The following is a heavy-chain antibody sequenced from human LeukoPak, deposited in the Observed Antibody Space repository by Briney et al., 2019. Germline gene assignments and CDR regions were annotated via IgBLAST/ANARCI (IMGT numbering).Heavy chain of an antibody. CDR2: ISAYNGNT. D-gene: IGHD2-2*01. J-gene: IGHJ2*01. CDR3: ARYIVVVPAAAWGYFDL. V-gene: IGHV1-18*01. Sequence: ASVKVSCKASGYTFTSYGISWVRQAPGQGLEWMGWISAYNGNTNYAQKLQGRVTMTTDTSTSTAYMELRSLRSDDTAVYHCARYIVVVPAAAWGYFDLWGRGTLVTVSS. CDR1: GYTFTSYG.